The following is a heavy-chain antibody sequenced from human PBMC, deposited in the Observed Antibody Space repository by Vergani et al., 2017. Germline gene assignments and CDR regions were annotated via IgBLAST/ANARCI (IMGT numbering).Heavy chain of an antibody. D-gene: IGHD2-2*01. CDR2: INPNSGGT. Sequence: QVQLVQSGAEVKKPGASVKVSCKASGYTFTGYYMHWVRQAPGQGLEWMGWINPNSGGTNYAQKFQGRVTITRDTSASTAYMELSSLRSEDTAVYYCARFEGYCSSTSCQPPDSWGQGTLVTVSS. J-gene: IGHJ4*02. V-gene: IGHV1-2*02. CDR3: ARFEGYCSSTSCQPPDS. CDR1: GYTFTGYY.